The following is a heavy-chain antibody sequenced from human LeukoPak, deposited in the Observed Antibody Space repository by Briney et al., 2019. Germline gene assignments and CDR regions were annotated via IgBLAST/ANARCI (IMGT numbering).Heavy chain of an antibody. J-gene: IGHJ4*02. CDR1: GGSISSGSYY. Sequence: SETLSLTCTVSGGSISSGSYYWSWIRQPAGKGLEGIGRIYTSGSTNYNPSLKSRVTISVDTSKNQFSLKLSSVTAADTAVYYCARANYYGSGSKYFDYWGQGTLVTVSS. CDR2: IYTSGST. CDR3: ARANYYGSGSKYFDY. D-gene: IGHD3-10*01. V-gene: IGHV4-61*02.